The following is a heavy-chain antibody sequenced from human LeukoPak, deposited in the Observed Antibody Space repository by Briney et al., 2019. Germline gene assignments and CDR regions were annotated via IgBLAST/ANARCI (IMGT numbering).Heavy chain of an antibody. CDR3: SREGPVTFFDY. J-gene: IGHJ4*02. Sequence: GASVKVSCKASGYTFTSYYMHWVRQAPGQGLEWMGIINPSGGSTGYAQKCQDRVTMTRDMSTSTVYMQLSSLRSEDTAVYYCSREGPVTFFDYWGQGTLVTVSS. D-gene: IGHD4-17*01. V-gene: IGHV1-46*01. CDR1: GYTFTSYY. CDR2: INPSGGST.